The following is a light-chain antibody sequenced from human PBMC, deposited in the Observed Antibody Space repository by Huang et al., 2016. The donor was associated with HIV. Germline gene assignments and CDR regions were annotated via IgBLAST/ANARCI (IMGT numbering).Light chain of an antibody. CDR3: QQYYSTPLT. CDR2: AAS. CDR1: QGISDF. J-gene: IGKJ4*01. V-gene: IGKV1-NL1*01. Sequence: DIQMTQSPSSLSASVGDRVTIPCRASQGISDFSAWYHQKPGKAPKLLLYAASKSESGVPSRFSGSGSGTHYTLTISSLQPEDFATYYCQQYYSTPLTFGGGTRVEIK.